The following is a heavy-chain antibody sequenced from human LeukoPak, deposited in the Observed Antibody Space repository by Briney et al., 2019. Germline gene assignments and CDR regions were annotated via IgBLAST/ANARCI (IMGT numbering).Heavy chain of an antibody. CDR3: ARGQVPAARGYNWFDT. V-gene: IGHV4-34*01. CDR1: VWSFNDYY. J-gene: IGHJ5*02. D-gene: IGHD2-2*01. Sequence: PSETLSLTCAVYVWSFNDYYRNWIRQPPGKGLEWIGEINARGDTNFNPSLKSRVTISVDTSKNQFSLRLNSMIAADTAVYYCARGQVPAARGYNWFDTWGQGTLVTVSS. CDR2: INARGDT.